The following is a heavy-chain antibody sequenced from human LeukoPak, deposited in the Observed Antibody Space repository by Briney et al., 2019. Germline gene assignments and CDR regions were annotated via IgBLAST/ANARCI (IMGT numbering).Heavy chain of an antibody. J-gene: IGHJ6*02. Sequence: ASVKVSCKASGYTFTGYYMHWVRQAPGQGLEWMGRINPNSGGTNYAQKFQGRVTMTRDTSISTAYMELSRLRSDDTAAYYCARAPPFGYSSSWRYYYGMDVWGQGTTVTVSS. D-gene: IGHD6-13*01. V-gene: IGHV1-2*06. CDR1: GYTFTGYY. CDR3: ARAPPFGYSSSWRYYYGMDV. CDR2: INPNSGGT.